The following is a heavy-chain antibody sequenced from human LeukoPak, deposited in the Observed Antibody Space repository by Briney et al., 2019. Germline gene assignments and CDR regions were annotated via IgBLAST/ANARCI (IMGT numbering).Heavy chain of an antibody. CDR2: IIPIFGTA. CDR3: ARTGQLHHYYYYGMDV. Sequence: ASVKVSCKASGGTFSSYAISWVRQAPGQGLECMGGIIPIFGTANYAQKFQGRVTITADESTSTAYMELSSLRSEDTAVYYCARTGQLHHYYYYGMDVWGQGTTVTVSS. J-gene: IGHJ6*02. D-gene: IGHD2-2*01. V-gene: IGHV1-69*13. CDR1: GGTFSSYA.